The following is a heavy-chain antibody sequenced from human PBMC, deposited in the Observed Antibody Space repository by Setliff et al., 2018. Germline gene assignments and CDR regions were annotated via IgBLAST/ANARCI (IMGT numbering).Heavy chain of an antibody. CDR3: ARGNGGSYVYDAFDV. Sequence: SETLSLTCNVSGDSISSTYHWGWIRQSPGKGLEWIGTIYHSGNTYYNPSLKSRVTISVDTSKNQFSLKLSSVTAADTAMYFCARGNGGSYVYDAFDVWGQGTMVTVSS. V-gene: IGHV4-38-2*02. J-gene: IGHJ3*01. CDR1: GDSISSTYH. D-gene: IGHD1-26*01. CDR2: IYHSGNT.